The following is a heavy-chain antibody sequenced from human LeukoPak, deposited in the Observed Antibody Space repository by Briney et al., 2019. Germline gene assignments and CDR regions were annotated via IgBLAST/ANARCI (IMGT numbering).Heavy chain of an antibody. V-gene: IGHV3-30-3*01. J-gene: IGHJ4*02. CDR3: VREGGIGVIFGAAGGNELDY. D-gene: IGHD6-13*01. Sequence: GGSLRLSCAASGFTFSSYAMNWVRQAPGKGLEWVALISNDGSNKYYADSVKGRFTISRDNSKNTLYLQMNSLRAEDTAVFYCVREGGIGVIFGAAGGNELDYWGQGTLVTVSS. CDR2: ISNDGSNK. CDR1: GFTFSSYA.